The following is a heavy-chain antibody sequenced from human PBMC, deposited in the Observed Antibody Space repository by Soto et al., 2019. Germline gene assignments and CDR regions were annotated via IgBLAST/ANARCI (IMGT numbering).Heavy chain of an antibody. CDR2: VSFDGSNK. CDR1: GFTFSTHA. Sequence: QAQLVESGGGVVQPGRSLRLSCAASGFTFSTHAMHWVRQAPGKGLECVAIVSFDGSNKYYADSVKGRFTISRDNSKNTLYLQMSGLTPEDTAFYYSARDQPGITTAGGGRIDHWGQGTLVTVSS. J-gene: IGHJ4*02. CDR3: ARDQPGITTAGGGRIDH. V-gene: IGHV3-30-3*01. D-gene: IGHD6-13*01.